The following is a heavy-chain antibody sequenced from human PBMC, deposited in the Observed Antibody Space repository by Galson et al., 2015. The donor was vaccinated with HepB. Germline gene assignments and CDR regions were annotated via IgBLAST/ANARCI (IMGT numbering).Heavy chain of an antibody. CDR3: ARVPYYGDLYFDY. CDR2: ISSNGGST. Sequence: SLRLSCAASGFTFSSYAMHWVRQAPGKGLEYVSAISSNGGSTYYADSVKGRFTISRDNSKNTLYLQMSSLRSEDTAVYYCARVPYYGDLYFDYWGQGTLVTVSS. V-gene: IGHV3-64*04. D-gene: IGHD4-17*01. J-gene: IGHJ4*02. CDR1: GFTFSSYA.